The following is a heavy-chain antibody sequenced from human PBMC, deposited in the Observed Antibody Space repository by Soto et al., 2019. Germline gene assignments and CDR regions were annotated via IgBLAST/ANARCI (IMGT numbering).Heavy chain of an antibody. D-gene: IGHD5-18*01. CDR3: AKDNKAMALDY. CDR1: GFTFSSYA. V-gene: IGHV3-30-3*01. J-gene: IGHJ4*02. CDR2: ISYDGSNK. Sequence: GGSLRLSCAASGFTFSSYAMHWVRQAPGKGLEWVAVISYDGSNKYYADSVKGRFTISRDNSKNTLYLQMNSLRAEDTAVYYCAKDNKAMALDYWGQGTLVTVSS.